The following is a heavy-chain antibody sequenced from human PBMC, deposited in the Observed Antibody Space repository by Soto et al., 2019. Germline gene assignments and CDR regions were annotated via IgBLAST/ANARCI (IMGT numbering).Heavy chain of an antibody. CDR3: ARASDPNVLRFLEWLLQPLNWFDP. Sequence: GGSLRLSCAATGFTFSSYAMHWVRQAPGKGLEWVAVISYDGSNKYYADSVKGRFTISRDNSKNTLYLQMNSLRAEDTAVYYCARASDPNVLRFLEWLLQPLNWFDPWGQGTLVTVSS. V-gene: IGHV3-30-3*01. CDR1: GFTFSSYA. J-gene: IGHJ5*02. CDR2: ISYDGSNK. D-gene: IGHD3-3*01.